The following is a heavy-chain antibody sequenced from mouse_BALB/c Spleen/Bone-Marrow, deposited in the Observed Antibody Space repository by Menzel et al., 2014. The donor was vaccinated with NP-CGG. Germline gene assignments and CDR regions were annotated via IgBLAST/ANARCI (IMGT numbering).Heavy chain of an antibody. V-gene: IGHV4-1*02. J-gene: IGHJ3*01. Sequence: EADGVDFSGFWMSWVRQAPGRGLEWIGEINPDSNTISYSPSLKDKFIISRDNAKNTLYLQMSKVRSEDTALYYCARLGYYGSFAYWGQGTLVTVSA. D-gene: IGHD1-2*01. CDR3: ARLGYYGSFAY. CDR2: INPDSNTI. CDR1: GVDFSGFW.